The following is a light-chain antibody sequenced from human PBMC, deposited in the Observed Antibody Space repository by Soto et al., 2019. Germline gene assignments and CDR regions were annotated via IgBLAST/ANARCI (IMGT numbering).Light chain of an antibody. Sequence: DIQMTQSPSTLSASVGDRVIITCRASQSISSWLAWYQQKPGKAPNLLIYKASALKSGVTSRFSGSGSGTEFTLTISSLQPDDCATYYWQQYDNDSWTFVQGTKVEIK. J-gene: IGKJ1*01. V-gene: IGKV1-5*03. CDR1: QSISSW. CDR2: KAS. CDR3: QQYDNDSWT.